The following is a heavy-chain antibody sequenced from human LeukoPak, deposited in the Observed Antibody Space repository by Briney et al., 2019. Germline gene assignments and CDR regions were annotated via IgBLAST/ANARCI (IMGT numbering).Heavy chain of an antibody. J-gene: IGHJ3*02. CDR3: ARMVRGVIDAFEI. V-gene: IGHV4-59*01. Sequence: SETLSLTCTVSGGSISSYYWSWIRQPPGKGREWIAYIYYSGTTKYNASPKSRVTMSVDTSKNQFSLKLSSVTAADTAVYYCARMVRGVIDAFEIWGQGTMVTVSS. CDR2: IYYSGTT. D-gene: IGHD3-10*01. CDR1: GGSISSYY.